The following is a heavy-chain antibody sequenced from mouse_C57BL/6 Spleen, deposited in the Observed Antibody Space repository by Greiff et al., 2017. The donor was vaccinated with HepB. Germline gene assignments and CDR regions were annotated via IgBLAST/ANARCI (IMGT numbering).Heavy chain of an antibody. V-gene: IGHV14-4*01. J-gene: IGHJ3*01. CDR3: TTFSFAY. Sequence: VQLKQSGAELVRPGASVKLSCTASGFNIKDDYMHWVKQRPEQGLEWIGWIDPENGDTEYASKFQGKATITADTSSNTAYLQLSSLTSEDTAVYYCTTFSFAYWGQGTLVTVSA. CDR2: IDPENGDT. CDR1: GFNIKDDY.